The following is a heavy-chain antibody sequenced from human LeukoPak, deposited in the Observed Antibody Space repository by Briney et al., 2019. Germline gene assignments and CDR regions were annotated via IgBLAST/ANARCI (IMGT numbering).Heavy chain of an antibody. CDR2: INPSGGST. J-gene: IGHJ4*02. Sequence: GASVKVSCKASGYTFTSYYMHRVRQAPGQGLEWMGIINPSGGSTSYAQKFQGRVTMTRDTSTSTVYMELSSLRSEDTAVYYCARDSFVWFGDREFWGQGTLVTVSS. D-gene: IGHD3-10*01. V-gene: IGHV1-46*01. CDR3: ARDSFVWFGDREF. CDR1: GYTFTSYY.